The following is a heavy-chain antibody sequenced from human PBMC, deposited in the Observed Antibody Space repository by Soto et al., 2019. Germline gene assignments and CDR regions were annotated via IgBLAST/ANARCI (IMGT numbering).Heavy chain of an antibody. J-gene: IGHJ4*02. Sequence: QVHLVQSGAEVKKPGASVKVSCKGSGYAFTTYGITWVRQAPGQGLEWLGWISAQNGNTNYAQKHQGRVSVTRDPSTSTAYMELRSLRSDDTAVYYCARGRYGDYWGQGALVTVSS. CDR1: GYAFTTYG. D-gene: IGHD1-1*01. CDR3: ARGRYGDY. V-gene: IGHV1-18*01. CDR2: ISAQNGNT.